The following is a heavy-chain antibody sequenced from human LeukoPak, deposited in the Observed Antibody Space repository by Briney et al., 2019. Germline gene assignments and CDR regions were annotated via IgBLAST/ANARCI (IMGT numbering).Heavy chain of an antibody. CDR3: ARDGSRSNYVGGVSY. Sequence: GGSLRLSCAASGFTFSSYSMNWVRQAPGKGLEWVSSISSSSSYIYYADSVKGRFTISRDNAKNSLYLQMNSLRAEDTAVYYCARDGSRSNYVGGVSYWRQGTLVTVSS. CDR2: ISSSSSYI. D-gene: IGHD4-11*01. V-gene: IGHV3-21*01. J-gene: IGHJ4*02. CDR1: GFTFSSYS.